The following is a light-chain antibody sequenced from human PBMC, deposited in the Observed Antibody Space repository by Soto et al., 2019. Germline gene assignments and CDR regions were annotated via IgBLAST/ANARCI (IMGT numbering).Light chain of an antibody. CDR3: QKYNNAPFT. J-gene: IGKJ5*01. CDR1: QGISNY. Sequence: DIQMTQSPSSLSASVGDRVTITCRTSQGISNYLAWYQQKPGKVPKLLIYAASTLQLGVPSRFSGSGSGTDFTLTISSLQPEYVASYYCQKYNNAPFTFGQGTRLEIK. V-gene: IGKV1-27*01. CDR2: AAS.